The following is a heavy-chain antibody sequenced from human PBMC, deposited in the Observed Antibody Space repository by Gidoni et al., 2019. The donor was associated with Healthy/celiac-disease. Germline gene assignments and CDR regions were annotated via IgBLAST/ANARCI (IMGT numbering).Heavy chain of an antibody. Sequence: QVQLVPSGAAVKKPGSSVKVSCKASGGAFSSYVISRVRQAPGNGREWMGGIIRIFGTANYAQKFQGRVTSTADESTSTAYMELSSLRSEDTAGYYCARVPSATVTLFDYWGQGTLVTVSS. V-gene: IGHV1-69*01. D-gene: IGHD5-18*01. CDR3: ARVPSATVTLFDY. CDR1: GGAFSSYV. CDR2: IIRIFGTA. J-gene: IGHJ4*02.